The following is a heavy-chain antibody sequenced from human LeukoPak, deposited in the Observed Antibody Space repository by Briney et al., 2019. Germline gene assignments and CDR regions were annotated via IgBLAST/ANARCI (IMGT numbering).Heavy chain of an antibody. CDR2: INPNSGGT. D-gene: IGHD3-9*01. J-gene: IGHJ6*03. Sequence: ASVKVSCKASGYTFTGYYMHWVRQAPGQGLEWMGWINPNSGGTNYAQKFQGRVTMTRDTSISTAYMELSRLRSDDTAVYYCARGGYSRPVLRYFDWLKLVGYYYYMDVWGKGTTVTVSS. CDR1: GYTFTGYY. V-gene: IGHV1-2*02. CDR3: ARGGYSRPVLRYFDWLKLVGYYYYMDV.